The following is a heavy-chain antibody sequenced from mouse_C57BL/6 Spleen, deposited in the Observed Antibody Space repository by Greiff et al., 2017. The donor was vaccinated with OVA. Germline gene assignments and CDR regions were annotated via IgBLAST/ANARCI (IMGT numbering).Heavy chain of an antibody. V-gene: IGHV1-81*01. J-gene: IGHJ4*01. CDR3: ARRWDVDAMDY. CDR1: GYTFTSYG. Sequence: QVQLQQSGAELARPGASVKLSCKASGYTFTSYGISWVKQRTGQGLEWIGEIYPRSGNTYYNEKFKGKATLTADKSSSTAYMELRSLTSEDSAVYFCARRWDVDAMDYWGQGTSVTVSS. CDR2: IYPRSGNT. D-gene: IGHD4-1*01.